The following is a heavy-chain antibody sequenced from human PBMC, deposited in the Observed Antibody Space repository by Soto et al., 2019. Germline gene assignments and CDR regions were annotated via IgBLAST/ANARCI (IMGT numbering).Heavy chain of an antibody. CDR1: GYTVTSYD. D-gene: IGHD6-6*01. CDR3: ARLGSSTYGIDV. Sequence: QVQLVQSGAEVKKPGASVKVSCKDSGYTVTSYDINCVRQATGQGLEWMGWMNPNSGNTGYEHKFEGRVPMPRNTSISKAYMELSSLSSEDTAVYYCARLGSSTYGIDVWGQGTTLTASS. CDR2: MNPNSGNT. V-gene: IGHV1-8*01. J-gene: IGHJ6*02.